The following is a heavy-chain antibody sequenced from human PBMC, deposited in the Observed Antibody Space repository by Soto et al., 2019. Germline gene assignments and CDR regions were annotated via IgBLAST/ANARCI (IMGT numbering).Heavy chain of an antibody. J-gene: IGHJ5*02. V-gene: IGHV3-48*02. Sequence: EVQLVESGGGLVQPGGSLRLSCAASGFTFSSHSMNWVRQAPGKGLEWVSYISSSSSTIYYADSVKGQFTISRDNAKNSLYLQMNSLRDEDTAVYYCASTVGGSYYWFDPWGQGTLVTVSS. CDR2: ISSSSSTI. CDR3: ASTVGGSYYWFDP. D-gene: IGHD1-26*01. CDR1: GFTFSSHS.